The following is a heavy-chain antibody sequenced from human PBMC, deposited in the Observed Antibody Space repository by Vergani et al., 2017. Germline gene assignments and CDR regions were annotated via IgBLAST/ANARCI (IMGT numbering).Heavy chain of an antibody. V-gene: IGHV3-21*01. Sequence: EVQLVESGGGLVKPGGSLRLSCAASGFTFSSYSMNWVRQAPGKGLEWVSSISSSSSYIYYADSVKGRFTISRDNAKNSLYLQMNSLRAEDTAVYYCAREAGCALLPTPLYYFDYWGQGTLVTVSS. CDR1: GFTFSSYS. J-gene: IGHJ4*02. CDR3: AREAGCALLPTPLYYFDY. D-gene: IGHD3-22*01. CDR2: ISSSSSYI.